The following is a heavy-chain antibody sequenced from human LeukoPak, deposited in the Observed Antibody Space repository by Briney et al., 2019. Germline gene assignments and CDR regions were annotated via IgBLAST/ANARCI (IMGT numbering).Heavy chain of an antibody. J-gene: IGHJ4*02. CDR2: ITGNGGST. CDR3: AYDGGWIQLYF. CDR1: GFTFSSYS. D-gene: IGHD5-18*01. V-gene: IGHV3-23*01. Sequence: GGSLRLSCAASGFTFSSYSMNWVRQAPGKGLEWVSGITGNGGSTYYADSVKGRFSISRDNSKNTVYLQMNSLRVEDTAVYFCAYDGGWIQLYFRGQGTLVTVSS.